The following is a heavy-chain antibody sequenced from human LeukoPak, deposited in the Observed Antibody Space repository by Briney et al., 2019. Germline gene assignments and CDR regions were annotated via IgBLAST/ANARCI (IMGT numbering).Heavy chain of an antibody. Sequence: PGGPLRPSCAASGFTFSSYDMNWVRQAPGKGLEWVSSISRSSTYIFYADSVKGRFTISRDNAKNSLYLQMHSLRAEDTAVYHCVREGGHDYWGQGTLVTVSS. CDR1: GFTFSSYD. D-gene: IGHD2-15*01. CDR2: ISRSSTYI. J-gene: IGHJ4*02. V-gene: IGHV3-21*01. CDR3: VREGGHDY.